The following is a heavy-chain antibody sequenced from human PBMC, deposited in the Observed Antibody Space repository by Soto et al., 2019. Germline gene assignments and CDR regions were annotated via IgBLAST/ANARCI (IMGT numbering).Heavy chain of an antibody. D-gene: IGHD3-3*01. CDR3: ARLALYYDFWSGSYDAFDI. CDR1: GFTFSSYW. V-gene: IGHV3-74*01. J-gene: IGHJ3*02. CDR2: INSDGSST. Sequence: EVQLVESGGGLVQPGGSLRLSCAASGFTFSSYWMHWVRQAPGKGMVWVSRINSDGSSTSYADSVKGRFTISRDNAKNTLYLQMNSLRAEDTAVYYCARLALYYDFWSGSYDAFDIWGRGTMVTVSS.